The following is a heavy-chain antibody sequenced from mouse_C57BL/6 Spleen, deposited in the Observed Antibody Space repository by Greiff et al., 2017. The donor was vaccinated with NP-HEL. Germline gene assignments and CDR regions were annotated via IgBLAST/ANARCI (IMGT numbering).Heavy chain of an antibody. Sequence: EVQLKQSGPVLVKPGASVKMSCKASGYTFTDYYMNWVKQSHGKSLEWIGVINPYNGGTSYNQKFKGKATLTVDKSSSTAYMELNSLTSEDSAVYYCARKSGTWYFDVWGTGTTVTVSS. V-gene: IGHV1-19*01. CDR3: ARKSGTWYFDV. D-gene: IGHD4-1*01. J-gene: IGHJ1*03. CDR1: GYTFTDYY. CDR2: INPYNGGT.